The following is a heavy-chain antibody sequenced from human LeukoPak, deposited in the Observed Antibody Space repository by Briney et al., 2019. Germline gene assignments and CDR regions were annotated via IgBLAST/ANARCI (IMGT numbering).Heavy chain of an antibody. V-gene: IGHV4-59*01. CDR1: GGSISSYY. J-gene: IGHJ2*01. CDR3: ASFFGWYFDL. CDR2: IYYSGST. Sequence: SETLSLTCTVSGGSISSYYWSWIRQPPGKGLEWIGYIYYSGSTNYNPSLKSRVIISVDTSKNQFSLKLSSVTAADTAVYYCASFFGWYFDLWGRGTLVTVSS. D-gene: IGHD3-10*01.